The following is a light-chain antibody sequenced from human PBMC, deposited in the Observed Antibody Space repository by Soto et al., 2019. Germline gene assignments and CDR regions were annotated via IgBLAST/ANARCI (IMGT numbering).Light chain of an antibody. CDR1: QSVSSSS. V-gene: IGKV3-20*01. CDR3: QQYGKSTLT. J-gene: IGKJ4*01. Sequence: EIVLTQSPGTLSLSPGEIATLSYKASQSVSSSSLAWYQQKHGQAPRLLIYGASNRATGIPDRFSGSGSRTDVTLAISGRDIEDLAVCCYQQYGKSTLTVGGGTEVVIK. CDR2: GAS.